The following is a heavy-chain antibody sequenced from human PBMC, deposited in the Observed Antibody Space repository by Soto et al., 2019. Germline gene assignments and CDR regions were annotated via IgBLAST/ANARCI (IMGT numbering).Heavy chain of an antibody. J-gene: IGHJ4*02. CDR3: VRDKSPYSSGWHNRHFAY. V-gene: IGHV3-30-3*01. CDR1: GFTFSSYA. CDR2: ISYDGSNK. D-gene: IGHD6-19*01. Sequence: QVQLVESGGGVVQPGRSLRLSCAASGFTFSSYAMHWVRQAPGKGLEWVAVISYDGSNKYYADSVKGRFTISRDNSKTLYLQMNSLRDEDTAVYYCVRDKSPYSSGWHNRHFAYWGQGTLVTVSS.